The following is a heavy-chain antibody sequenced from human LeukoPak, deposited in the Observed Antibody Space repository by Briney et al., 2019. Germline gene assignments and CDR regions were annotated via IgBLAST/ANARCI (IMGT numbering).Heavy chain of an antibody. D-gene: IGHD2-15*01. CDR1: GFTFSSYA. V-gene: IGHV3-30*04. CDR2: ISYDGSNK. Sequence: GGSLRLSCAASGFTFSSYAMHWVRQAPGKGLEWVAVISYDGSNKYYADSVKGRFTISRDNSKNTLYLQMNSLRAEDTAVYYCAKDLTNTGGGFRTAYYMDVWGKGTTVTISS. J-gene: IGHJ6*03. CDR3: AKDLTNTGGGFRTAYYMDV.